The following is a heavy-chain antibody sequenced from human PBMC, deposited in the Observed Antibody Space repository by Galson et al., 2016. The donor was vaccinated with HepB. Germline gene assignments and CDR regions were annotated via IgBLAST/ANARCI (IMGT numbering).Heavy chain of an antibody. V-gene: IGHV4/OR15-8*02. CDR2: IYESGTT. CDR3: ARHIAVSGTRGFDV. CDR1: GGSISSGNW. Sequence: ETLSLTCVVSGGSISSGNWWSWVRQPPGKGLEWIGEIYESGTTYYNPSLSSRVTGAMDKSNNHLSLRLESVTAADTAVYFCARHIAVSGTRGFDVWGQGTMVTVSS. J-gene: IGHJ3*01. D-gene: IGHD6-19*01.